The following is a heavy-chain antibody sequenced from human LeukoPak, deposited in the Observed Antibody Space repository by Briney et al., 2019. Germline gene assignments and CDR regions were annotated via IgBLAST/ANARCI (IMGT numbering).Heavy chain of an antibody. CDR2: ISYDGSKK. CDR3: ARDRSGTYSADY. V-gene: IGHV3-30-3*01. Sequence: GGSLRLSCAASGFTLTNYGMHWVRQAPGKRLEWVAIISYDGSKKYYADSVNGRFTISRDISKNTLYLQMNSLRAEDTAVYYCARDRSGTYSADYWGQGTLVTVSS. CDR1: GFTLTNYG. J-gene: IGHJ4*02. D-gene: IGHD3-10*01.